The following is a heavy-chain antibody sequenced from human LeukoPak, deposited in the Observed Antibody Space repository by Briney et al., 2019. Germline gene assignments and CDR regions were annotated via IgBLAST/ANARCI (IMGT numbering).Heavy chain of an antibody. CDR1: GFTFGDHA. V-gene: IGHV3-49*04. D-gene: IGHD5-18*01. CDR3: TRGPIQLWIHNAMDV. CDR2: IRSKAYRGTT. J-gene: IGHJ6*02. Sequence: GGSLRLSCTGFGFTFGDHAMSWVRQAPGKGLEWVGFIRSKAYRGTTEYAASVRGRFTISREDSKSIAYLQMNSLKTEDTGVYYCTRGPIQLWIHNAMDVWGQGTTVIVSS.